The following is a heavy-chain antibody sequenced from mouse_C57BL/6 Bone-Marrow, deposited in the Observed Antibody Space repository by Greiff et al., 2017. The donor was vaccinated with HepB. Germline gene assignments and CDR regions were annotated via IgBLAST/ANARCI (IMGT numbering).Heavy chain of an antibody. D-gene: IGHD1-1*01. V-gene: IGHV7-1*01. CDR3: ARDAELRYPFAY. J-gene: IGHJ3*01. CDR2: SRNKANDYTT. Sequence: DVKLVESGGGLVQSGRSLRLSCAPSGFTFSDFYMEWVRQAPGKGLEWIAASRNKANDYTTEYSASVKGRFIVSRDTSQSILYLQMNALRAEDTAIYYCARDAELRYPFAYWGQGTLVTVSA. CDR1: GFTFSDFY.